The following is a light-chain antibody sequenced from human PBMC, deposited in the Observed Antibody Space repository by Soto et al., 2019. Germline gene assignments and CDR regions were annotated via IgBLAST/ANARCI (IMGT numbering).Light chain of an antibody. CDR3: LQFDNSPLYT. CDR1: QSVSSSS. J-gene: IGKJ2*01. V-gene: IGKV3-20*01. CDR2: GAS. Sequence: EIVLTQSPGTLSLSPGERATLSCRASQSVSSSSITWYQQKPGQAPRLLIYGASTRATGIPDRFSGSGSGTDFSLTISRLEPEDFAVYYCLQFDNSPLYTFGQGT.